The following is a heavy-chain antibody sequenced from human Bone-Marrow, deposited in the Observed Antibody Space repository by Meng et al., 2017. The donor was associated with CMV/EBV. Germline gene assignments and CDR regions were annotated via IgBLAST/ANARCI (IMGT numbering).Heavy chain of an antibody. Sequence: GESLKISCAASGFTFSSYAMHWVRQAPGKGLEWVAIISYDGSKKYYVDSVKGRFTISRDNSKNTLYLQMNSLRAEDTAVYYCARNDIVVVPAANYYGMDVWGQGTTVTVSS. CDR1: GFTFSSYA. CDR3: ARNDIVVVPAANYYGMDV. V-gene: IGHV3-30*04. J-gene: IGHJ6*02. CDR2: ISYDGSKK. D-gene: IGHD2-2*01.